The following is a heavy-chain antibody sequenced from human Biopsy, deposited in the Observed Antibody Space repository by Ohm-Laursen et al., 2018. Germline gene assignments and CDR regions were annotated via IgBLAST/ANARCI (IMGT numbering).Heavy chain of an antibody. CDR3: ASDRDSSGSSRWNH. CDR2: IWYDGSKK. CDR1: GLSFSTYG. J-gene: IGHJ5*02. V-gene: IGHV3-33*01. Sequence: SLRLSCTASGLSFSTYGMHWVRQAPGKGLEWVAVIWYDGSKKYYADSVKGRFTITRDNSKNTLYLQMNSLRAEDTAVYYCASDRDSSGSSRWNHWGQGTLVTVSS. D-gene: IGHD6-19*01.